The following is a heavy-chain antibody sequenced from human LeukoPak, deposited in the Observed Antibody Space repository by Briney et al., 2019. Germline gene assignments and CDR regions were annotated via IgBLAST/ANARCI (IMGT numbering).Heavy chain of an antibody. J-gene: IGHJ4*02. CDR1: GGSISSGGYY. Sequence: SQTLSLTCTVSGGSISSGGYYWSWLRQHPGKGLEWIGYIYYSGSTYYNPSLKSRVTISVDTSKNQFSLKLSSVTAADTAVYYCARVRNVVVPAANYVDYWGQGTLVTVSS. V-gene: IGHV4-31*03. CDR3: ARVRNVVVPAANYVDY. CDR2: IYYSGST. D-gene: IGHD2-2*01.